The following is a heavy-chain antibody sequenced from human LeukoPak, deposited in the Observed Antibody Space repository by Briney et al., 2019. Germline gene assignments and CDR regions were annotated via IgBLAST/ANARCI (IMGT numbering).Heavy chain of an antibody. CDR3: ASTRGGYSYGYGVGDY. CDR1: GGSISSYY. J-gene: IGHJ4*02. D-gene: IGHD5-18*01. Sequence: SETLSLTCTVSGGSISSYYWSWIRQPPGKGLEWIGYIYYSGSTNYNPSLKSRVTISVDTSKNQFSLKLSSVTAADTAVYYCASTRGGYSYGYGVGDYWGQGTLVTVSS. V-gene: IGHV4-59*01. CDR2: IYYSGST.